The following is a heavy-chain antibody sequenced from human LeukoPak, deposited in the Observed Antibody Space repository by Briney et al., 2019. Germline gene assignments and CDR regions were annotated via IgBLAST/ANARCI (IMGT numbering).Heavy chain of an antibody. Sequence: SETLSLTCTVSGGSTSSYYWSWIRQPPGKGLEWIGYIYYSGSTNYNPSLKSRVTISVDTSKNQFSLKLSSVTAADTAVYYCARESIAARTLDYWGQGTLVTVSS. CDR1: GGSTSSYY. CDR2: IYYSGST. D-gene: IGHD6-6*01. J-gene: IGHJ4*02. V-gene: IGHV4-59*01. CDR3: ARESIAARTLDY.